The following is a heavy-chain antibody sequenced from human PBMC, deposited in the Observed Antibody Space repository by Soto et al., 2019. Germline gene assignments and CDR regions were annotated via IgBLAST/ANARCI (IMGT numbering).Heavy chain of an antibody. Sequence: EVQLVESGGGLVKPGGSLRLSCAASGFTFSSYSMNWVRQAPGKGLEWVSSISSSSSYIYYADSVKGRFTISRDNAKNSLYLQMNSLRAEDTAVYYCARAPSTYNWNYDPFDYWGQGTLVTVSS. J-gene: IGHJ4*02. CDR3: ARAPSTYNWNYDPFDY. D-gene: IGHD1-7*01. CDR2: ISSSSSYI. CDR1: GFTFSSYS. V-gene: IGHV3-21*01.